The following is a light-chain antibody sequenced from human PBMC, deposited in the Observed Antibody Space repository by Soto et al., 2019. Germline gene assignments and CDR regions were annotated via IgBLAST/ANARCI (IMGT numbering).Light chain of an antibody. CDR3: QAWDSSSVV. Sequence: SYELTQSPSVSVSPGQTATITCSGDKLGDKYAYWYQQKPGQSPVVVIYEDTKRPSGIPERFSGSNSGNTATLTISGTQAMDEADYHCQAWDSSSVVFGGGTQLTVL. CDR2: EDT. J-gene: IGLJ2*01. V-gene: IGLV3-1*01. CDR1: KLGDKY.